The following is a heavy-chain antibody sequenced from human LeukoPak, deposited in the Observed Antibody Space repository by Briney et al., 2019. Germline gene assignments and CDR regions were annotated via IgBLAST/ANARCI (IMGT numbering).Heavy chain of an antibody. Sequence: GGSLRLSCAASGFTVSSYGMSWVRQAPGKGLEWVANIKQDGSEKYYVDSVKGRFTISRDNAKNSLYLQMNSLRAEDTAVYYCARNSLINWGPGYYYYGMDVWGQGTTVTVS. CDR2: IKQDGSEK. V-gene: IGHV3-7*01. D-gene: IGHD7-27*01. CDR3: ARNSLINWGPGYYYYGMDV. CDR1: GFTVSSYG. J-gene: IGHJ6*02.